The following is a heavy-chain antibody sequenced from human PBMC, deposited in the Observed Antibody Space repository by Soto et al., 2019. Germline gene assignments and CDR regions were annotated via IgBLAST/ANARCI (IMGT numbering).Heavy chain of an antibody. J-gene: IGHJ4*02. V-gene: IGHV1-18*01. D-gene: IGHD5-12*01. CDR3: AREGEKVATNIDY. CDR2: INVYNGNI. CDR1: GYTFTNYG. Sequence: QVQLVQSGVEVKKPGASVKVSCKASGYTFTNYGISWVRQAPGQGLEWLGWINVYNGNIKYAQKLQGRLTVITDTSTTTAYMELRNLRSDDTAVYYCAREGEKVATNIDYWGQGTLVTVSS.